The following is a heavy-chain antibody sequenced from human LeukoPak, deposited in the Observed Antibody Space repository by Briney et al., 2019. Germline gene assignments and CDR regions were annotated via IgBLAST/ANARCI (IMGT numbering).Heavy chain of an antibody. CDR1: GGTFSSYA. J-gene: IGHJ4*02. D-gene: IGHD5-12*01. Sequence: ASVKVSCKASGGTFSSYAISWVRQAPGQGLEWTGRIIPILGIANYAQKFQGRVTITADKSTSTAYMELSSLRSEDTAVYYCARVELDGYDFIDYRGQGTLVTVSS. CDR3: ARVELDGYDFIDY. V-gene: IGHV1-69*04. CDR2: IIPILGIA.